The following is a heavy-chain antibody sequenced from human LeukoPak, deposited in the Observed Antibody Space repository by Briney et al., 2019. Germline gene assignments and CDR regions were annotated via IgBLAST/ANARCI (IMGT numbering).Heavy chain of an antibody. Sequence: SETLSLTCTVSGYSISSGYYWGFIRQPPGKGLEWIGSIYHSGSTYYNPSLKSRVTISVDTSKNQFSLKLSSVTAADTAVYYCARDFSYYYDSSGYYPAIDYWGQGTLVTVSS. J-gene: IGHJ4*02. CDR2: IYHSGST. CDR3: ARDFSYYYDSSGYYPAIDY. V-gene: IGHV4-38-2*02. CDR1: GYSISSGYY. D-gene: IGHD3-22*01.